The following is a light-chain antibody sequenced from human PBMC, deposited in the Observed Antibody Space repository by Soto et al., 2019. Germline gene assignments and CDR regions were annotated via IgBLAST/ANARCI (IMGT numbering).Light chain of an antibody. CDR2: DAS. Sequence: EIVLTQSPATLSLSPGEGATLSCRASQSISSYLAWYQQKPGQAPRLLIYDASNRATGIPPRFSGSGSGTDFTLTISILEPEDCAVYYCQQRSHWLYTFGQGTNLEIK. CDR1: QSISSY. CDR3: QQRSHWLYT. V-gene: IGKV3-11*01. J-gene: IGKJ2*01.